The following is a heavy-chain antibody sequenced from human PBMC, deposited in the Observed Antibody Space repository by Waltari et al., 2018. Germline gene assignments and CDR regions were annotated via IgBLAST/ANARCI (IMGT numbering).Heavy chain of an antibody. CDR1: GFTFSSYA. V-gene: IGHV3-23*01. J-gene: IGHJ3*02. Sequence: EVQLLESGGGLVQPGGSLRLSCAASGFTFSSYAMSWVRQAPGKGREWVSAIRGSGGSTYYADSVKGRFTISRDNSKNTLYLQMNSLRAEDTAVYYCAKGGRITIFGVVADDAFDIWGQGTMVTVSS. D-gene: IGHD3-3*01. CDR3: AKGGRITIFGVVADDAFDI. CDR2: IRGSGGST.